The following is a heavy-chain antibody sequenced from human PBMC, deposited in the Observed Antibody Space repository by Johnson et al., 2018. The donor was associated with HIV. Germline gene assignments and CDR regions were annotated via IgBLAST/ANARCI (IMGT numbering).Heavy chain of an antibody. CDR2: TYSGGST. D-gene: IGHD1-14*01. CDR3: ARDQGGNHNAFDI. J-gene: IGHJ3*02. Sequence: VQLVESGGGLIQPGGSLGLSCAASGFNVSTNNMNWVRQAPGKGLEWVSVTYSGGSTYYADSVKGRFTISRDNSKNTLYLQMNSLRAEDTAVYYCARDQGGNHNAFDIWGQGTMVTVSS. CDR1: GFNVSTNN. V-gene: IGHV3-66*03.